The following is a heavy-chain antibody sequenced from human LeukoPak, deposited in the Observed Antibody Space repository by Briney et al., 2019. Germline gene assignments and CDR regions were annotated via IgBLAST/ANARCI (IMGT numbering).Heavy chain of an antibody. J-gene: IGHJ3*02. CDR1: GFTFSDYY. Sequence: PGGSLRLSCAASGFTFSDYYMTWIRQAPGKGLEWVSYISSSGSTIYYADSVKGRFTISRGNAKNSLYLQMNSLRAEDKAAYYCARDLFGLRKLNAFDIWGQGTMVTVSS. D-gene: IGHD3-3*01. CDR3: ARDLFGLRKLNAFDI. CDR2: ISSSGSTI. V-gene: IGHV3-11*04.